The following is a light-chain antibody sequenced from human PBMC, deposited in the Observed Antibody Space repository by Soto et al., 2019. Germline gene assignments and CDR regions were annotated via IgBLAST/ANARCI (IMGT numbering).Light chain of an antibody. V-gene: IGKV2-28*01. J-gene: IGKJ1*01. CDR2: LGS. Sequence: DIVMTQSPLSLTVTPGEPASISCRSSQSLLHSNGYNSLDWYLQKPGQSPQLLIYLGSNRASGVPDRFSGSGSGTDFTLKISRVEAEDVGVYYCMQALQTPWTFGQGTKVEIK. CDR1: QSLLHSNGYNS. CDR3: MQALQTPWT.